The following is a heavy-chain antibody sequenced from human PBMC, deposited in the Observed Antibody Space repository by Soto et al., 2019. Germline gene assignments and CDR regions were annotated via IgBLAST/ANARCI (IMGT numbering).Heavy chain of an antibody. CDR1: VFIISPYS. Sequence: GWSLRLSCVASVFIISPYSMILVRQAPGRGLEWVSFISGSSSPIYYADSVKGRFTISRDNGKKSLYLQMKSLRDEETALYYCARVRGSRYGYSDSWGQGSQVTVFS. V-gene: IGHV3-48*02. CDR2: ISGSSSPI. J-gene: IGHJ5*01. D-gene: IGHD5-18*01. CDR3: ARVRGSRYGYSDS.